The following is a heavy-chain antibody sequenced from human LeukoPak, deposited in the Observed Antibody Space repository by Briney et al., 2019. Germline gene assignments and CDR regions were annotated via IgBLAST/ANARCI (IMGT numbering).Heavy chain of an antibody. CDR2: MNPNSGVT. V-gene: IGHV1-8*01. J-gene: IGHJ4*02. D-gene: IGHD1-26*01. CDR3: AGGPIYPKSGDYPNYYFDY. CDR1: GYTFTSYD. Sequence: ASVKVSCKASGYTFTSYDINWVRQATGQGLEWMGWMNPNSGVTGYAQKFQGRVSMTRDTSISTAYMELSSLRSEDTAVYFCAGGPIYPKSGDYPNYYFDYWGQGTLVTVSS.